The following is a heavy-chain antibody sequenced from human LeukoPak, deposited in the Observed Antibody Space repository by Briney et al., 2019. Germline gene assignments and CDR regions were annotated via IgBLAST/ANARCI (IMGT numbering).Heavy chain of an antibody. CDR1: GFTFSSYSM. CDR2: IYHSGST. CDR3: ARAAQQLGPPHYYYYYYLDV. D-gene: IGHD6-13*01. J-gene: IGHJ6*03. Sequence: GSLRLSCAASGFTFSSYSMNWVRQPPGKGLVWIGEIYHSGSTNYNPSLKSRVTISVDKSKNQFSLKLSSVTAADTAVYYCARAAQQLGPPHYYYYYYLDVWGKGTTVTVSS. V-gene: IGHV4-4*02.